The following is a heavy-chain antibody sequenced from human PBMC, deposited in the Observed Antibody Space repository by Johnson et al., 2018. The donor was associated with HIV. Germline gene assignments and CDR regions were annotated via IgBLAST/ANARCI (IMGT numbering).Heavy chain of an antibody. CDR1: EFNVSSNY. CDR3: ARAYSYGALDI. J-gene: IGHJ3*02. CDR2: VYSGGYT. V-gene: IGHV3-66*01. Sequence: VQLVESGGGLVQPGGSLRLSCAASEFNVSSNYMNWVRQAPGRGLEWVSVVYSGGYTYYADSAKGRFTISRDTSKNTLYLQMKSLRAEDTALYYCARAYSYGALDIWGQGTMVTVSS. D-gene: IGHD1-26*01.